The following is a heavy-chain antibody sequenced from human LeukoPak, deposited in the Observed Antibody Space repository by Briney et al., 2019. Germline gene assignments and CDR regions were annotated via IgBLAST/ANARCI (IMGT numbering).Heavy chain of an antibody. V-gene: IGHV1-69*13. Sequence: SVKVSCKASGYTFTNFGISWVRQAPGQGLEWMGGIIPIFGTANYAQKFQGRVTITADESTSTAYMELSSLRSEDTAVYYCARTQTMIVVVAPLHYWGQGTLVTVSS. CDR2: IIPIFGTA. CDR3: ARTQTMIVVVAPLHY. CDR1: GYTFTNFG. J-gene: IGHJ4*02. D-gene: IGHD3-22*01.